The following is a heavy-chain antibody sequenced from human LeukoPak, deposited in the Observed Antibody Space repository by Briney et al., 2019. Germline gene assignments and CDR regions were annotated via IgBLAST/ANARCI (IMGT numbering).Heavy chain of an antibody. CDR2: INHSGST. CDR3: ARGRIAVAGTRGIYFDY. CDR1: GGSFSGYY. Sequence: LETLSLTCAVYGGSFSGYYWSWIRQPPGKGLEWIGEINHSGSTNYNPSLKSRVAISVDTSKNQFSLKLSSVTAADTAVYYCARGRIAVAGTRGIYFDYWGQGTLVTVSS. J-gene: IGHJ4*02. V-gene: IGHV4-34*01. D-gene: IGHD6-19*01.